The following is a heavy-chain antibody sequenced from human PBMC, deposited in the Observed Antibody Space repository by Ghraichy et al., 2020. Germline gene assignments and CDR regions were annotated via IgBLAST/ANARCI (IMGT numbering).Heavy chain of an antibody. CDR3: AHTSWNYYDASGYVHHPQSNSRTRYFAY. Sequence: SGPTLVKPTQTLTLTCTFAGFSLTTAGVGVGWIRQPPGQALEWLALIYWDDDKHYSPSLNNRVTVTKDTSKNQVVLTMTNLDRLDTATYYCAHTSWNYYDASGYVHHPQSNSRTRYFAYWCQGTLVTVS. D-gene: IGHD3-22*01. CDR2: IYWDDDK. J-gene: IGHJ4*02. CDR1: GFSLTTAGVG. V-gene: IGHV2-5*02.